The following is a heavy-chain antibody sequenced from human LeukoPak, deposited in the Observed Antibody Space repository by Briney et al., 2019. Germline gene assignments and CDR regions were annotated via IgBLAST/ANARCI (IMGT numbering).Heavy chain of an antibody. CDR1: GGSISSSSYY. D-gene: IGHD1-26*01. CDR3: ARHVGATRDWYFDL. Sequence: SETLSFTCTVSGGSISSSSYYWGWIRQPPGKGLEWIGSIYYSGSTYYNPSLKSRVTISVDTSKNQFSLKLSSVTAADTAVYYCARHVGATRDWYFDLWGRGTLVTVSS. CDR2: IYYSGST. J-gene: IGHJ2*01. V-gene: IGHV4-39*01.